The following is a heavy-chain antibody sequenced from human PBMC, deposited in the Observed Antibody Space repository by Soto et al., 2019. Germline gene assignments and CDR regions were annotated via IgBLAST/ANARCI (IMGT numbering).Heavy chain of an antibody. V-gene: IGHV4-34*01. Sequence: QVQLQQWGAGLLKPSEPLSLTCAVYGGSFSGYYWSWIRQPPGKGLEWIGEINHRGSTNYNPSLKSRVTISVDPYKYQLSLKLSSVTAADTAVYYCARGKLGYDDSSGYRAFAYWGKGTLVTVSS. D-gene: IGHD3-22*01. J-gene: IGHJ4*02. CDR2: INHRGST. CDR1: GGSFSGYY. CDR3: ARGKLGYDDSSGYRAFAY.